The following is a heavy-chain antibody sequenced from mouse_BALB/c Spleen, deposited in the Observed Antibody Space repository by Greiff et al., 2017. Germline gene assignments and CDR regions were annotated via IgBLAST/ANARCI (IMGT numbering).Heavy chain of an antibody. CDR2: INPNNGGT. CDR3: ASQVWYQGFAY. D-gene: IGHD2-10*02. J-gene: IGHJ3*01. CDR1: GYTFTDYN. Sequence: EVQLQQSGPELVKPGASVKIPCKASGYTFTDYNMDWVKQSHGKSLEWIGDINPNNGGTIYNQKFKGKATLTVDKSSSTAYMELRSLTSEDTAVYYCASQVWYQGFAYWGQGTLVTVSA. V-gene: IGHV1-18*01.